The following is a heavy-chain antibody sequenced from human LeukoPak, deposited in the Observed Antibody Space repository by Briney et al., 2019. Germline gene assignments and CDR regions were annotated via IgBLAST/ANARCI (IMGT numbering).Heavy chain of an antibody. Sequence: GGSLRLSCAASGFTFSSYAMSWVRQAPGKGLEWVSAISGSGGSTYYADSVKGRFTISRDNSKNTLYLQMNSLRAEDTAVYYCAKDHDLATVTTIGIDYWGQGTLVTVSS. V-gene: IGHV3-23*01. CDR2: ISGSGGST. D-gene: IGHD4-17*01. CDR1: GFTFSSYA. J-gene: IGHJ4*02. CDR3: AKDHDLATVTTIGIDY.